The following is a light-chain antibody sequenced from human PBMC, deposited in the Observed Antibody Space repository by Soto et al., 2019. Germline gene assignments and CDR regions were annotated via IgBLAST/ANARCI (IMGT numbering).Light chain of an antibody. CDR2: DVT. CDR3: SSYTSSSTDV. J-gene: IGLJ1*01. V-gene: IGLV2-14*01. Sequence: ALTQPASVSGSPGQSITISCTGTSSDVGGYYSVSWYQQHPGKAPKLMIYDVTNRPSGVSNRFSGSKSGNTASLTISGLQAEDEADYYCSSYTSSSTDVFGTGTKLTVL. CDR1: SSDVGGYYS.